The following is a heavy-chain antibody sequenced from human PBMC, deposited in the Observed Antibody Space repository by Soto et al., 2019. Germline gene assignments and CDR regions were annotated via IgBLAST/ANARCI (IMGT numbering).Heavy chain of an antibody. V-gene: IGHV3-15*01. J-gene: IGHJ6*01. CDR3: VTDRGGGMDV. CDR1: AFTFSDAW. CDR2: IKRKIDGEKT. D-gene: IGHD3-10*01. Sequence: EVQLVESGGGMVMPGGSLRLSCAASAFTFSDAWMTWIRQAPGKGLQCVGRIKRKIDGEKTDYAAPVKGRFTISRDDSKNKLHLQMNSLKVEDTAMYYCVTDRGGGMDVWGQGTTGTVSS.